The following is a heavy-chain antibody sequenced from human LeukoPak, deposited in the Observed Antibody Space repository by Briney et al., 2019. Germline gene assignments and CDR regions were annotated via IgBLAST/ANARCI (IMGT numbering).Heavy chain of an antibody. CDR3: ARVYYSSPRAWFDY. J-gene: IGHJ5*01. Sequence: ASVKVSCKASGYTFINYYMHWVRQAPGQGLEWMGIINPSGGSTTYAQKFQGRVTMTRDMSTSTVYMELSRLRSEDSAVYYCARVYYSSPRAWFDYWGQGTLVTVSS. V-gene: IGHV1-46*01. D-gene: IGHD6-13*01. CDR2: INPSGGST. CDR1: GYTFINYY.